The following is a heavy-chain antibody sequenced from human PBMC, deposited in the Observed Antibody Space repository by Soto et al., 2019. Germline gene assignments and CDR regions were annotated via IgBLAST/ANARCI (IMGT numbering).Heavy chain of an antibody. CDR2: LNGDGSSI. D-gene: IGHD5-18*01. CDR1: GFTFSNYW. Sequence: EVQLVESGGGLVQPGGSLRLSCVASGFTFSNYWMFWVRQAPGKGLVWVSHLNGDGSSIRYADSVRGRFTISRDNAKNTVYLQMNSLRAEDTAMYYCARAGTAPGAPNYWGQGTLVTVSS. J-gene: IGHJ4*02. V-gene: IGHV3-74*01. CDR3: ARAGTAPGAPNY.